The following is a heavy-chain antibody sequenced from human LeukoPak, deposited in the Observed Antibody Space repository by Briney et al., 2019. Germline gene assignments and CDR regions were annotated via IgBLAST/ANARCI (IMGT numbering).Heavy chain of an antibody. CDR2: IIPIFGTA. CDR3: ARYPYSSMDSFDY. D-gene: IGHD6-13*01. CDR1: GGTFSSYA. Sequence: ASVKVSCKASGGTFSSYAISWVRQAPGQGLEWMGGIIPIFGTATYAQKFQGRVTITADESTSTAYMELSSLRSEDTAVYYCARYPYSSMDSFDYWGQGTLVTVSS. V-gene: IGHV1-69*13. J-gene: IGHJ4*02.